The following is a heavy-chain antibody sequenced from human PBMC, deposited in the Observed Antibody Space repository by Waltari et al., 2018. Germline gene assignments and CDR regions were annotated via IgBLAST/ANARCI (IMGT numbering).Heavy chain of an antibody. J-gene: IGHJ4*02. Sequence: QVQLWESGPGLVNPSETLSLICSISGDSIIYNEWNWVRQAAGKGLEWLGQIYTAGTGNYIPSVTYNPALRSRLTILIDTSKNQVSLKVNSVTAADTATYYCARYRGGLDSWGRGTLVTVSS. CDR2: IYTAGTGNYIPSV. D-gene: IGHD1-26*01. CDR3: ARYRGGLDS. CDR1: GDSIIYNE. V-gene: IGHV4-4*07.